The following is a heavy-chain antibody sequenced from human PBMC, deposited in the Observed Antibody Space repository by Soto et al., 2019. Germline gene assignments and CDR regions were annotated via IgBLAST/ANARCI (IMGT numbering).Heavy chain of an antibody. D-gene: IGHD2-8*01. CDR1: GYTFTSYG. J-gene: IGHJ5*02. Sequence: ASVKVSCKASGYTFTSYGISWVRQAPGQGLEWMGWISAYNGNTNYAQKLQGRVTMTTDTSTSTAYMELRSLRSDDTAVYYCARGLDAMVYAIGARGFWFDPWGQGTLVTVSS. CDR3: ARGLDAMVYAIGARGFWFDP. CDR2: ISAYNGNT. V-gene: IGHV1-18*01.